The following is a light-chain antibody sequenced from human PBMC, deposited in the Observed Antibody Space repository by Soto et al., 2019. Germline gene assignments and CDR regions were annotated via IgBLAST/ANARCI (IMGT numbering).Light chain of an antibody. Sequence: QSALTQPASVSGSPGQSITISCTGTSSDVGGYNYVSWYQQHPGKAPKRLIYDVSNRPSGVSNPFSVSKSGNTASLTISGLQAEDEADYYCSSYTSSSTSVVFGGGTQQTVL. V-gene: IGLV2-14*01. J-gene: IGLJ2*01. CDR2: DVS. CDR1: SSDVGGYNY. CDR3: SSYTSSSTSVV.